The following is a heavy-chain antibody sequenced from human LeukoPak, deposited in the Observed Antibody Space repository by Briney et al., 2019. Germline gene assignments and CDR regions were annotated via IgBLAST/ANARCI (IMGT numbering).Heavy chain of an antibody. D-gene: IGHD2-21*01. CDR2: IYYSGST. CDR1: GGSIRSYY. Sequence: SETLSLTCTVSGGSIRSYYWSWIRQPPGKGLEWIAYIYYSGSTNYNPSLKSRVTISVDTSKNQFSLKLSSVTAADTAVYYCARDGIGDSAFQYYYYMDVWGKGTTVTVSS. J-gene: IGHJ6*03. V-gene: IGHV4-59*01. CDR3: ARDGIGDSAFQYYYYMDV.